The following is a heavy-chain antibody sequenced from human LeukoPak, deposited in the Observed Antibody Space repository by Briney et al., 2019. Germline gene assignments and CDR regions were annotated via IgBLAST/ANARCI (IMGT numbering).Heavy chain of an antibody. CDR3: ARTGSASHNWFDP. CDR2: INHSGST. CDR1: GDSISSSSSY. V-gene: IGHV4-39*07. Sequence: WETLSLTCTVSGDSISSSSSYWSWIRQPPGKGLEWIGEINHSGSTNYNPSLKSRVTISVDTSKNQFSLKLSSVTAADTAVYYCARTGSASHNWFDPWGQGTLVTVSS. J-gene: IGHJ5*02. D-gene: IGHD3-10*01.